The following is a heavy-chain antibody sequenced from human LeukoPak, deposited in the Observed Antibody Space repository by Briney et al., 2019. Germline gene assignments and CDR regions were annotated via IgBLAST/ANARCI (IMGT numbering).Heavy chain of an antibody. CDR2: ISYIGST. D-gene: IGHD4-17*01. V-gene: IGHV4-59*11. CDR1: ADSFSSHY. Sequence: SETLSLTCAVSADSFSSHYRTWIRQPPGKGLEWIGYISYIGSTNYNPSLKSRVTISIDTSKNQFSLKLSSVTAADTAVYYCARDLVTVTKGFDIWGQGTMVSVSS. CDR3: ARDLVTVTKGFDI. J-gene: IGHJ3*02.